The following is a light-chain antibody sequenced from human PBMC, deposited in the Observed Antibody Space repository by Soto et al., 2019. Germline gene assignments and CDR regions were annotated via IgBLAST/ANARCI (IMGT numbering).Light chain of an antibody. CDR3: QQYNNWHSFFT. V-gene: IGKV3-15*01. Sequence: EIGMTQSPATLPVSPGERATLSCRASQRVSSNLAWYQQNPGQAPTLLIHGAATRATGIPARFSGTGSRTEFTLTISGLQSEDSAVYNWQQYNNWHSFFTFCPGANVDI. J-gene: IGKJ3*01. CDR2: GAA. CDR1: QRVSSN.